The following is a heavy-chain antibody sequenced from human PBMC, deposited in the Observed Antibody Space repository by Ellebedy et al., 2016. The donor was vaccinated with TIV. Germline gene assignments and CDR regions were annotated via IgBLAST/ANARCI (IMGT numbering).Heavy chain of an antibody. CDR2: IYYSDNGST. CDR3: SRRQIFKGQAFDL. V-gene: IGHV4-59*08. CDR1: GGSISGYY. Sequence: SETLSLTCTVSGGSISGYYWSWIRQPPGKGLEWIGYIYYSDNGSTNYKPSLKSRVTISGDTSKNQLSLKLSSVTAAGTAVYYCSRRQIFKGQAFDLWGQGTMVSVSS. J-gene: IGHJ3*01.